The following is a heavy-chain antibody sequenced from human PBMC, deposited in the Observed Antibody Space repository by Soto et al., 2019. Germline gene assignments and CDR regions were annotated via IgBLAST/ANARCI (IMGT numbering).Heavy chain of an antibody. V-gene: IGHV3-21*01. Sequence: GSLRLSCAASGFTFSSYSMNWVRQAPGKGLEWVSSISSSSSYIYYGDSVKGRFTISRDNAKNSLYLQMNSLRAEDTATYYCARVHYYDSSGFYLWGQGTLVTVSS. CDR3: ARVHYYDSSGFYL. CDR2: ISSSSSYI. CDR1: GFTFSSYS. J-gene: IGHJ4*02. D-gene: IGHD3-22*01.